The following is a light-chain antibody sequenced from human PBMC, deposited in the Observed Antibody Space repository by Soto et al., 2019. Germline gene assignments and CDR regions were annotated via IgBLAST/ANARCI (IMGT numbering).Light chain of an antibody. CDR1: QSVSSSY. Sequence: VLTQSPGTLPFSPGERATLSCRASQSVSSSYLAWYQQKPGQAPRPLIYGASIMAIGIPDRFSGSGSGTVFTLTISRLEPEDFAVYYCQEYGSAPWTFGQVTKVEIK. CDR2: GAS. V-gene: IGKV3-20*01. CDR3: QEYGSAPWT. J-gene: IGKJ1*01.